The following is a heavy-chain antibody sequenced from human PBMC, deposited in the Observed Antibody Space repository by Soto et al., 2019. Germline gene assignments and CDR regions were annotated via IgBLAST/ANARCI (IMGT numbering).Heavy chain of an antibody. V-gene: IGHV2-70*04. D-gene: IGHD2-2*01. CDR3: ARMGGYCSSTSCRDNWFDP. J-gene: IGHJ5*02. CDR2: IDWDDDK. Sequence: SGPTLVNPTQTLTLTCTFSGFSLSTSGMRVSWIRQPPGKALEWLARIDWDDDKFYSTSLKTRLTISKDTSKNQVVLTMTNMDPVDTATYYCARMGGYCSSTSCRDNWFDPWGQGTLVTVS. CDR1: GFSLSTSGMR.